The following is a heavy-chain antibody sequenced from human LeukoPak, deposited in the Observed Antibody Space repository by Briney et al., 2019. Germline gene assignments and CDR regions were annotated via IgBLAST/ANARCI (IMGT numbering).Heavy chain of an antibody. CDR2: INPYSGNT. CDR1: GYTFTGYY. CDR3: VRRLDTIEFDP. D-gene: IGHD5-12*01. V-gene: IGHV1-2*02. J-gene: IGHJ5*02. Sequence: GASVKVSCKASGYTFTGYYMHWVRQAPGQGLEWMGWINPYSGNTGYAQSFQGRVTMTRDTSTTTAYMELRGLTSEDTAVYYCVRRLDTIEFDPWGQGTPVTVSS.